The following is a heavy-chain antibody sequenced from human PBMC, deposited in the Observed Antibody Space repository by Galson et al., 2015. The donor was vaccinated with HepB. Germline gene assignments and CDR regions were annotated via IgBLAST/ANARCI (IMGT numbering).Heavy chain of an antibody. Sequence: VKVSCKASGGTFSSYAISWVRQAPGQGLEWMGGIIPIFGTANYAQKFQGRVTITADESTSTAYMELSSLRSEDTAVYYCARKGDCSGGSCYSAGGYYYYYGMDVWGQGTTVTVSS. J-gene: IGHJ6*02. CDR3: ARKGDCSGGSCYSAGGYYYYYGMDV. D-gene: IGHD2-15*01. CDR2: IIPIFGTA. CDR1: GGTFSSYA. V-gene: IGHV1-69*13.